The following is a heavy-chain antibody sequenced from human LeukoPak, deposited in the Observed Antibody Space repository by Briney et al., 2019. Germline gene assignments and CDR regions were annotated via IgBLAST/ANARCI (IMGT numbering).Heavy chain of an antibody. D-gene: IGHD3-22*01. CDR2: IIPIFGTA. Sequence: ASVKVSCEASGGTFSSYAISWVRQAPGQGLEWMGGIIPIFGTANYAQKFQGRVTITADESTSTAYMELSSLRSEDTAVYYCARDLVPYYYDSSGHSRWAFDIWGQGTMVTVSS. CDR1: GGTFSSYA. J-gene: IGHJ3*02. CDR3: ARDLVPYYYDSSGHSRWAFDI. V-gene: IGHV1-69*13.